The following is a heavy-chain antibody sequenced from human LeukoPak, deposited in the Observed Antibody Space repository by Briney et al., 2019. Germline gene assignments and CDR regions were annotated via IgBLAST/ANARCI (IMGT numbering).Heavy chain of an antibody. D-gene: IGHD5-18*01. CDR2: INHSGST. V-gene: IGHV4-34*01. CDR3: ARRPFRGYSYGYYFDY. CDR1: GGSFSGYY. J-gene: IGHJ4*02. Sequence: PSETLYLTCAVYGGSFSGYYWSWIRQPPGKGLEWIGEINHSGSTNYNPSLKSRVTISVDTSKNQFSLKLSSVTAADTAVYYCARRPFRGYSYGYYFDYWGQGTLVTVSS.